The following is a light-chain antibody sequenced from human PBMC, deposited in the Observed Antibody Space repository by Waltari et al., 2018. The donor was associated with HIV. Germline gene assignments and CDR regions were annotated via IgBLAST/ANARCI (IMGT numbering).Light chain of an antibody. Sequence: QSVLTKPPSLSGAPGQRVTISCIGTSPNIGADYAVPWYRQVSGAAPKLLIYRTDARPSGVPDRFFGSRSGASASLVINGLQTDDEADYYCQSYDSSLFWVFGGGTKLTVL. V-gene: IGLV1-40*01. CDR3: QSYDSSLFWV. CDR2: RTD. CDR1: SPNIGADYA. J-gene: IGLJ2*01.